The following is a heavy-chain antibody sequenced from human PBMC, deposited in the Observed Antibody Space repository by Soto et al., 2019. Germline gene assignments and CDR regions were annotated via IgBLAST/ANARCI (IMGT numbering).Heavy chain of an antibody. Sequence: ASVKVSCKASGYMFTSYGISWVRQAPGQGLEWMGRISAFNGNTIYAQSLQGRVTMTTDTSTTTAYMELRSLRSDDTAVYYCARGGGRRGYFDYWGQGTLVTVSS. CDR2: ISAFNGNT. CDR3: ARGGGRRGYFDY. V-gene: IGHV1-18*01. J-gene: IGHJ4*02. CDR1: GYMFTSYG. D-gene: IGHD2-15*01.